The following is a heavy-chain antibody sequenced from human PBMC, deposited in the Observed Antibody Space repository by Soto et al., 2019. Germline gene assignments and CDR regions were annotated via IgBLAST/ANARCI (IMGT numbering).Heavy chain of an antibody. CDR3: ARDSGYSSSWGFDP. Sequence: SETLSLTCTVSGGSISSGGYYWSWIRQHPGKGLEWIGYIYYSGSTYYNPSLKSRVTISVDTSKNQFSLKLSSVTAADTAVYYCARDSGYSSSWGFDPWGQGTLVTVYS. CDR2: IYYSGST. CDR1: GGSISSGGYY. D-gene: IGHD6-13*01. J-gene: IGHJ5*02. V-gene: IGHV4-31*03.